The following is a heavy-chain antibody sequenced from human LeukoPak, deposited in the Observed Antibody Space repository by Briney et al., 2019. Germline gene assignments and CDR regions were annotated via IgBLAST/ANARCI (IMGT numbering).Heavy chain of an antibody. CDR3: ARGTRGYDFWSGLHYYGMDV. Sequence: GGSLRLSCAASGFTFSSYWMHWVRQAPGKGLEYVSAISSNGGSTYYANSVKGRFTISRDNSKNTLYLQMGSLRAEDMAVYYCARGTRGYDFWSGLHYYGMDVWGQGTTVTVSS. CDR1: GFTFSSYW. V-gene: IGHV3-64*01. D-gene: IGHD3-3*01. J-gene: IGHJ6*02. CDR2: ISSNGGST.